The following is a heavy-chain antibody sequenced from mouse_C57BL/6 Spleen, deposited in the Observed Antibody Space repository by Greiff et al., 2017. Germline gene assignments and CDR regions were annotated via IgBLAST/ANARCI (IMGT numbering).Heavy chain of an antibody. CDR2: ISDGGSYT. J-gene: IGHJ3*01. D-gene: IGHD1-1*01. CDR1: GFTFSSYA. V-gene: IGHV5-4*01. CDR3: ARDKEDYGSIFAY. Sequence: EVMLVESGGGLVKPGGSLKLSCAASGFTFSSYALSWVRQTPEKRLEWVATISDGGSYTYYPDNVKGRFTISRDNAKNNLYLQMSHLKSEDTAMYYCARDKEDYGSIFAYWGQGTLVTVSA.